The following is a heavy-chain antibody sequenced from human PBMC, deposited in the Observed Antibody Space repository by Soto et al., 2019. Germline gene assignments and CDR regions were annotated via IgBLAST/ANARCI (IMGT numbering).Heavy chain of an antibody. Sequence: QVQLQESGPGLVKPSQTLSLTCSVSGDSLRIGAYSWSWIRQPPGKGLEWIGFIYSNGNTYPNPSLQSGVAISIDTAKNQCSLKLESVTAADTAVYYCARGLSKSYGDVLDYGGQGTRVTVSS. CDR2: IYSNGNT. J-gene: IGHJ4*02. D-gene: IGHD4-17*01. CDR1: GDSLRIGAYS. CDR3: ARGLSKSYGDVLDY. V-gene: IGHV4-30-4*01.